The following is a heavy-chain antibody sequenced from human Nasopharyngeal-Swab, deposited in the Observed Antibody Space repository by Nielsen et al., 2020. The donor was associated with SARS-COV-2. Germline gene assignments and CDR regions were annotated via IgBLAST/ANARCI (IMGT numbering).Heavy chain of an antibody. Sequence: WILQPPGKGLEWIGEINHSGSTNYNPSLKSRVTISVDTSKNQFSLKLSSVTAADTAVYYCARRGLITMIHRWFDPWGQGTLVTVSS. CDR3: ARRGLITMIHRWFDP. V-gene: IGHV4-34*01. D-gene: IGHD3-22*01. CDR2: INHSGST. J-gene: IGHJ5*02.